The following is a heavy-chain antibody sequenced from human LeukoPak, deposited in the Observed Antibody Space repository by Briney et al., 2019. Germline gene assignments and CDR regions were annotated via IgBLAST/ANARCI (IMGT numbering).Heavy chain of an antibody. J-gene: IGHJ4*02. V-gene: IGHV3-21*01. D-gene: IGHD5-18*01. Sequence: GRSLRLSCAASGFTFSSYSMNWVRQAPGKGLEWVSSISSSSSYIYYADSVKGRFTISRDNAKNSLYLQMNSLRAEDTAVYYCARDRDTAVTVDYWGQGTLVTVSS. CDR1: GFTFSSYS. CDR2: ISSSSSYI. CDR3: ARDRDTAVTVDY.